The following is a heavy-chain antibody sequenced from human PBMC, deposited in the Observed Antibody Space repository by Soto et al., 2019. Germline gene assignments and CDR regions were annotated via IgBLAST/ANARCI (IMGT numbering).Heavy chain of an antibody. D-gene: IGHD6-19*01. V-gene: IGHV3-30-3*01. J-gene: IGHJ5*02. Sequence: QVQLVESGGGVVQPGRSLRLSCAASGFTFSSYAMHWVRQAPGKGLEWVAVISYDGSNKYYADSVKGRFTISRDNSKHTLYLQMNSLRAEDTAVYYCARAGIAVAGIGGWFDPWGQGTLVTFSS. CDR2: ISYDGSNK. CDR1: GFTFSSYA. CDR3: ARAGIAVAGIGGWFDP.